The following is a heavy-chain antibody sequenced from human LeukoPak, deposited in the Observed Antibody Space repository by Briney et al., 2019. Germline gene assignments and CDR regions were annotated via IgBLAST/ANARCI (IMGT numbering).Heavy chain of an antibody. CDR1: GFTFSSYA. CDR3: AKDLWGASYHY. J-gene: IGHJ4*02. Sequence: GGPLRLSCAASGFTFSSYAMSWVRQAPGKGLEWVSATSGSGGSTYYADSVKGRFTISRDNSKNTLYLQMNSLRAEDTAVYYCAKDLWGASYHYWGQGTLVTVSS. V-gene: IGHV3-23*01. CDR2: TSGSGGST. D-gene: IGHD3-16*02.